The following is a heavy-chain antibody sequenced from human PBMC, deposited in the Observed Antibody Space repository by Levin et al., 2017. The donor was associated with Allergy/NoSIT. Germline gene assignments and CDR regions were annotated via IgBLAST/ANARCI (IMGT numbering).Heavy chain of an antibody. V-gene: IGHV3-49*03. Sequence: GGSLRLSCTASGFTFGDYAMSWFRQAPGKGLEWVGFIRSKAYGGTTEYAASVKGRFTISRDDSKSIAYLQMNSLKTEDTAVYYCTRGGSYYDSSGYLKDGRAFDIWGQGTMVTVSS. J-gene: IGHJ3*02. CDR2: IRSKAYGGTT. CDR3: TRGGSYYDSSGYLKDGRAFDI. D-gene: IGHD3-22*01. CDR1: GFTFGDYA.